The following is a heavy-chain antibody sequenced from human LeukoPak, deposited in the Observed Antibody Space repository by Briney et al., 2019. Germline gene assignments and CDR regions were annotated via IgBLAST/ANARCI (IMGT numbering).Heavy chain of an antibody. CDR3: ARVPTVTTDYYYYMDV. CDR1: GGTFSSYA. D-gene: IGHD4-11*01. Sequence: SVKASCKASGGTFSSYAISWVRQAPGQGLEWMGGIIPIFGTANYAQKFQGRVTITADESTSTAYMELSSLRSEDTAVYYCARVPTVTTDYYYYMDVWGKGTTVTVSS. V-gene: IGHV1-69*13. CDR2: IIPIFGTA. J-gene: IGHJ6*03.